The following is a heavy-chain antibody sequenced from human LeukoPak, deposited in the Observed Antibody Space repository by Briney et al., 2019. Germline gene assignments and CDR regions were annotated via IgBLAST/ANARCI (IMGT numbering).Heavy chain of an antibody. CDR2: ISDSGGST. CDR3: VRGYSFGPYGRDV. CDR1: GFPFSSYA. V-gene: IGHV3-64D*09. Sequence: GGSLRLSCSASGFPFSSYAMHWVRQAPGKGLEYVSAISDSGGSTYYADSVKGRFTISRDNSKNTLYLQMSSLRAEDTAVYFCVRGYSFGPYGRDVWGQGTTVTVSS. J-gene: IGHJ6*02. D-gene: IGHD3-3*01.